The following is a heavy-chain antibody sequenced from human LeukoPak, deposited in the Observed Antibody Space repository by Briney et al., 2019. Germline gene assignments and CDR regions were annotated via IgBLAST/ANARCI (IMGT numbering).Heavy chain of an antibody. CDR1: GFTFSSYW. V-gene: IGHV3-74*01. D-gene: IGHD4-17*01. Sequence: GGSLRLSCEASGFTFSSYWMHWVRQAPGKGLVWVSYIKGDGSITAYADSVKGRFTVSRDNAKNALYLQMNSLRAEDTAVYYCARARDHGDWSLDYWGQGTLVTVSS. CDR3: ARARDHGDWSLDY. CDR2: IKGDGSIT. J-gene: IGHJ4*02.